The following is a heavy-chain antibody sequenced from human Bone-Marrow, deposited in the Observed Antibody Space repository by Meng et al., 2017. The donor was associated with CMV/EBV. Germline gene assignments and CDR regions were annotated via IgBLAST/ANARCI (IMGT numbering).Heavy chain of an antibody. J-gene: IGHJ6*02. D-gene: IGHD6-13*01. CDR2: INHSGST. Sequence: GDYWSWIRRPPGKGLEWIGEINHSGSTNYNPSLKSRVTISVDTSKNQFSLKLSSVTAADTAVYYCARESGWGYSTSSGYYYYGMDVWGQGTTVTVSS. CDR3: ARESGWGYSTSSGYYYYGMDV. V-gene: IGHV4-34*01. CDR1: GDY.